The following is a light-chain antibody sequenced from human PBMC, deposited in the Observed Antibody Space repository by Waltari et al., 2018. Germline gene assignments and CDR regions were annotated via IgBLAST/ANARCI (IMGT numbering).Light chain of an antibody. V-gene: IGKV3-20*01. CDR3: QHYVRLPAT. J-gene: IGKJ1*01. CDR2: GAS. Sequence: IVLPQSPGTLSFSPGERATLSCRPSQSVSRSLAWYQQNPGQAPKLLIYGASTRATGIPDRFTGSGSGTDFSLTISSLEPEDFAIYFCQHYVRLPATFGQGTKVEIK. CDR1: QSVSRS.